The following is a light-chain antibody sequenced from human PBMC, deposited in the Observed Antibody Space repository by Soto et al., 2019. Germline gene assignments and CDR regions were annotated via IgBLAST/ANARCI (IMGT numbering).Light chain of an antibody. Sequence: EIVLTQSPGTLSLSPGERATLSCRASQSVSSSYLAWYQQKPGQAPRLLIYGASSRATGIPERFSGSGSGTDFTLTISRLEPEVFAVYYCQPYGSSLYPFGQGTKLEIK. V-gene: IGKV3-20*01. J-gene: IGKJ2*01. CDR2: GAS. CDR1: QSVSSSY. CDR3: QPYGSSLYP.